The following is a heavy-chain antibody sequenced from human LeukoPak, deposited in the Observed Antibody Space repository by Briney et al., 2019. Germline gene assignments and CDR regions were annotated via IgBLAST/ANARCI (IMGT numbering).Heavy chain of an antibody. D-gene: IGHD2/OR15-2a*01. Sequence: SETLSLTCTVSGGSISSYYWSWIRQPPGKGLEWIGYIYYSGSTNYNPSLKSRVTISVDTATNRFSLKLRSVTAADTAVYYCARDFSAAFDIWGQGTMVTVSS. CDR3: ARDFSAAFDI. CDR2: IYYSGST. J-gene: IGHJ3*02. CDR1: GGSISSYY. V-gene: IGHV4-59*01.